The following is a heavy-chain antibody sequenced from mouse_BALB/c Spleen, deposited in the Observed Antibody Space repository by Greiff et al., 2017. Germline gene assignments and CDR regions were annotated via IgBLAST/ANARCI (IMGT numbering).Heavy chain of an antibody. J-gene: IGHJ3*01. D-gene: IGHD2-3*01. CDR3: ARYDDGYYAY. CDR1: GYSITSDYA. Sequence: EVQLQESGPGLVKPSQSLSLTCTVTGYSITSDYAWNWIRQFPGNKLEWMGYISYSGSTSYNPSLKSRISITRDTSKNQFFLQLNSVTTEDTATYYCARYDDGYYAYWGQGTLVTVSA. V-gene: IGHV3-2*02. CDR2: ISYSGST.